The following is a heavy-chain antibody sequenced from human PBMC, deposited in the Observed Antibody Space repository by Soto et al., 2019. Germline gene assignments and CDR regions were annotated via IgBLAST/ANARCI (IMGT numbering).Heavy chain of an antibody. J-gene: IGHJ4*02. V-gene: IGHV4-61*01. CDR3: AGTGTYYYGSGSYYKGPFDY. CDR2: IYYSGST. CDR1: GGSVSSGSYY. D-gene: IGHD3-10*01. Sequence: SETLSLTCTVSGGSVSSGSYYWSWIRQHPGKGLEWIGYIYYSGSTNYNPSLKSRVTISVDTSKNQFSLKLSSVTAADTAVYYCAGTGTYYYGSGSYYKGPFDYWGQGTLVTVSS.